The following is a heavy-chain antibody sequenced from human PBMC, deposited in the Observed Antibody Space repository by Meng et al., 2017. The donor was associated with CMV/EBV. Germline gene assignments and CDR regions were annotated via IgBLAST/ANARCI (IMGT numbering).Heavy chain of an antibody. J-gene: IGHJ6*02. CDR2: INPNSGGT. D-gene: IGHD3-9*01. V-gene: IGHV1-2*02. CDR1: GYY. Sequence: GYYMHWVRQAPGQGLEWMGWINPNSGGTNYAQKFQGRVTMTRDTSISTAYMELSRLRSDDTAVYYCARDSVLRYFDWTFYYYYGMDVWGQGTTVTVSS. CDR3: ARDSVLRYFDWTFYYYYGMDV.